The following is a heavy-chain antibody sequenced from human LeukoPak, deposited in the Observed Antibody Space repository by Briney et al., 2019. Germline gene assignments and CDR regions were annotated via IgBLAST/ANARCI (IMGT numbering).Heavy chain of an antibody. V-gene: IGHV3-73*01. CDR2: IRSKAANYAT. J-gene: IGHJ4*02. D-gene: IGHD6-13*01. CDR1: GFTFSGSA. CDR3: ARTPPGIANAFYFDY. Sequence: GGSLRLSCATSGFTFSGSAMHWVRQASGKGLEWVGRIRSKAANYATAYAASVKGSFTISRDDSENTAYLQMNSLKTEDTAVYYCARTPPGIANAFYFDYWGQGILATVSS.